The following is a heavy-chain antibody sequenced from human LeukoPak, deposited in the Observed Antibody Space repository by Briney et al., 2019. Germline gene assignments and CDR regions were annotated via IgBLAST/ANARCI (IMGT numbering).Heavy chain of an antibody. CDR1: GGSISSYY. J-gene: IGHJ4*02. CDR3: AEGGQWLRV. CDR2: IYYSGST. Sequence: PSETLSLTCTVSGGSISSYYWSWIRQPPGKGLEWIGYIYYSGSTNYNPSLKSRVTMSVDTSKNQFSLKLTSVTAADTAVYYCAEGGQWLRVWGQGTLVTVSS. V-gene: IGHV4-59*12. D-gene: IGHD6-19*01.